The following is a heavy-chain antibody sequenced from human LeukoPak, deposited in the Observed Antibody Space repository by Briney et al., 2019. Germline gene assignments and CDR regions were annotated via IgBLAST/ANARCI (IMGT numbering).Heavy chain of an antibody. Sequence: SVKVSCKASGGTFISYAISWVRQAPGQGLEWMGGIIPIFGTANYAQKFQGRVTITADESTSTAYMELSSLRSEDTAVYYCARRSGVGVDTAMDLDCWGQGTLVTVSS. CDR3: ARRSGVGVDTAMDLDC. D-gene: IGHD5-18*01. V-gene: IGHV1-69*13. CDR1: GGTFISYA. CDR2: IIPIFGTA. J-gene: IGHJ4*02.